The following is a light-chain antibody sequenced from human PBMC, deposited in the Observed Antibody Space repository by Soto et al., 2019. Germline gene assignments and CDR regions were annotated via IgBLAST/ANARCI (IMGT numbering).Light chain of an antibody. CDR3: QHRNNCPWT. V-gene: IGKV3-11*01. Sequence: EIVLTQSPAILSLSPGERATLSCRASQSVGRYLVWYQQKPGQAPSLLIYDASNRATGVPARFSGSGSGTDFTLTISSLESEDFAVYCCQHRNNCPWTLGQGTRVEIK. CDR1: QSVGRY. J-gene: IGKJ1*01. CDR2: DAS.